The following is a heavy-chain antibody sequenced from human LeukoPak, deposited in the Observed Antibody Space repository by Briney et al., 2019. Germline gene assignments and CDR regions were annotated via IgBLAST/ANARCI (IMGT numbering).Heavy chain of an antibody. J-gene: IGHJ4*02. Sequence: PSETLSLTCTVSGGAISSYYWSWIRQPPGKGLEWIGYIYYSGSTNYNPSLKSRVTISVDTSKNQFSLKLSSVTAADTAVYYCARTIRKFYPYDYWGQGTLVTVSS. CDR1: GGAISSYY. D-gene: IGHD4/OR15-4a*01. CDR2: IYYSGST. V-gene: IGHV4-59*01. CDR3: ARTIRKFYPYDY.